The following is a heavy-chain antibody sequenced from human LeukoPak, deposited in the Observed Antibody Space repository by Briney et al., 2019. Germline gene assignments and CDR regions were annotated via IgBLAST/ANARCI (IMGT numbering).Heavy chain of an antibody. CDR1: GFTFSSYA. J-gene: IGHJ1*01. V-gene: IGHV3-23*01. Sequence: PGGSLRLSCAASGFTFSSYAMSWVRQAPGKGLEWVSSISGSGGSTYYADSVKGRFTISRDNSKNTLYLQMNSLRAEDTAVYYCAKELSYQLLHRAEYFQHWGQGTLVTVSS. CDR3: AKELSYQLLHRAEYFQH. D-gene: IGHD2-2*01. CDR2: ISGSGGST.